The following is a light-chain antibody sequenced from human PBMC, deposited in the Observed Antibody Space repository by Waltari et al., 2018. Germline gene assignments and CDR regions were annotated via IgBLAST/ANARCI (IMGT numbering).Light chain of an antibody. CDR2: GAS. CDR1: QGISTW. V-gene: IGKV1-12*01. Sequence: DIQMNQSPSSVSASVGDRGTINGRANQGISTWLAWYQQKPGKVPKVLIYGASTLQSGVPPRFSGSGSGTDFTLTITSLQPEDFATYYCQQANSFPLTFGGGTKVEIK. CDR3: QQANSFPLT. J-gene: IGKJ4*01.